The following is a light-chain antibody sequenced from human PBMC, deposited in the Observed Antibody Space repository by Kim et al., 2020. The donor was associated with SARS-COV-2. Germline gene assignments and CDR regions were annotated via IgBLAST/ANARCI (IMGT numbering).Light chain of an antibody. J-gene: IGKJ4*01. CDR2: SIS. CDR3: QQYGSSPLT. V-gene: IGKV3-20*01. CDR1: QSVSRY. Sequence: EIVLTQSPGTLSLSPGERATLSCRPSQSVSRYLAWYQQKPGQAPRLLIYSISTRATGIPDRFTGSGSGTDFTLTISRLEPEDFAMYYCQQYGSSPLTFGGGTKVEIK.